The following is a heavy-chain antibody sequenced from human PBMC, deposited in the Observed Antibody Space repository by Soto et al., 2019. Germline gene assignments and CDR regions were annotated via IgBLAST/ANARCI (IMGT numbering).Heavy chain of an antibody. CDR2: ISAYNGNT. CDR3: ARDGIVAAAGISGKHTVELDY. J-gene: IGHJ4*02. Sequence: VASVKVSCEASGYTFTSYGISWVRQAPGQGLEWMGWISAYNGNTNYAQKLQGRATMTTDTSTSTAYMELRSLRSDDTAVYYCARDGIVAAAGISGKHTVELDYWGQGTLVPVSS. V-gene: IGHV1-18*01. CDR1: GYTFTSYG. D-gene: IGHD6-13*01.